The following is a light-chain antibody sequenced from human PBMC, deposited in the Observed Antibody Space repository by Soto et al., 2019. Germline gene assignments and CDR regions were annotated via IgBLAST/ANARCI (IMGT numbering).Light chain of an antibody. CDR1: SSDIGGYNY. CDR2: DVS. V-gene: IGLV2-14*01. J-gene: IGLJ2*01. CDR3: SSQAVSSTLV. Sequence: QSALTQPASVSGSPGQSITISCRGTSSDIGGYNYVSWYQQHPGKAPKLMLYDVSNRPSGVSNRFSGSKSGNTASLTISGLQAEDEADYYCSSQAVSSTLVFGGGTKLTVL.